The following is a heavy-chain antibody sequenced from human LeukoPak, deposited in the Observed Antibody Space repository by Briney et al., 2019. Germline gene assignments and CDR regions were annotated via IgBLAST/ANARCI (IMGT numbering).Heavy chain of an antibody. CDR3: AKGGGYSSLRDAFDI. J-gene: IGHJ3*02. CDR2: ISWNSGSI. Sequence: GGPLRLSCAASGFTFDDYAMHWVRQAPGKGLEWVSGISWNSGSIGYADSVKGRFTISRDNAKNSLYLQMNSLRAEDMALYYCAKGGGYSSLRDAFDIWGQGTMVTVSS. CDR1: GFTFDDYA. V-gene: IGHV3-9*03. D-gene: IGHD6-13*01.